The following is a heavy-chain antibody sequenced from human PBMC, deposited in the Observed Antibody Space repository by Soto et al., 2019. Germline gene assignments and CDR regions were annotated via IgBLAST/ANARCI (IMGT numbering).Heavy chain of an antibody. D-gene: IGHD3-9*01. V-gene: IGHV3-9*01. J-gene: IGHJ4*02. CDR3: AKGPYGNYDFLTGYYIKGAGNFDY. CDR1: GFTFDDYA. CDR2: ISWNSGSI. Sequence: GGSLRLSCAASGFTFDDYAMHWVRQAPGKGLEWVSGISWNSGSIGYADSVKGRFTISRDNAKNSLYLQMNSLRAEDTALYYCAKGPYGNYDFLTGYYIKGAGNFDYWGQGTLVTVSS.